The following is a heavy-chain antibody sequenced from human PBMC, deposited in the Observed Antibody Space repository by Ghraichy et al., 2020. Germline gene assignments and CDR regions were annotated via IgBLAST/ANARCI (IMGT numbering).Heavy chain of an antibody. CDR1: GFTFSSYA. V-gene: IGHV3-23*01. CDR2: ISGSGGST. J-gene: IGHJ5*02. Sequence: LSLTCAASGFTFSSYAMSWVRQAPGKGLEWVSAISGSGGSTYYADSVKGRFTISRDNSKNTLYLQMNSLRAEDTAVYYCVQQQRVTGWFDPWGQGTLVTVSS. D-gene: IGHD6-13*01. CDR3: VQQQRVTGWFDP.